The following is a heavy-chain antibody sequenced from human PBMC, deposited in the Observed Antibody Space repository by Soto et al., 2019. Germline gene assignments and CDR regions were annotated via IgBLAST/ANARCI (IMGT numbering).Heavy chain of an antibody. CDR2: IYYSGST. D-gene: IGHD1-26*01. CDR1: GGSISSYY. Sequence: LSLTCTVSGGSISSYYWSWIRQPPGKGLEWIGYIYYSGSTNYNPSLKSRVTISVDTSKNQFSLKLSSVTAADTAVYYCARAGGGGSYLYYYYYYGMDVWGQGTTVTVSS. CDR3: ARAGGGGSYLYYYYYYGMDV. J-gene: IGHJ6*02. V-gene: IGHV4-59*01.